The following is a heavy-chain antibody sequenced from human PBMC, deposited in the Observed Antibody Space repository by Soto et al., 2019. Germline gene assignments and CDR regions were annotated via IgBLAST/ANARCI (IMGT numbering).Heavy chain of an antibody. CDR3: AAGGSGYYAN. CDR1: GFSFSDYY. CDR2: TRNKASSYTT. D-gene: IGHD3-22*01. V-gene: IGHV3-72*01. J-gene: IGHJ4*02. Sequence: HLGGSLRLSCAASGFSFSDYYINWVRQAPGKGLEWVGRTRNKASSYTTDYAAFVKGRFTISRDDSKNLIYLQMNSLKTEDTAVYYCAAGGSGYYANWGQGT.